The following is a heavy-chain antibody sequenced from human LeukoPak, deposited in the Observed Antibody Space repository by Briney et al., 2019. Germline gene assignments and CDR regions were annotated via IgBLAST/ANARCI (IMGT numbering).Heavy chain of an antibody. CDR2: ISSSGSTI. CDR1: GFTFSSYE. V-gene: IGHV3-48*03. CDR3: ARGTAPAVYYYYGMDV. J-gene: IGHJ6*02. D-gene: IGHD1-1*01. Sequence: GGSLRLSCAASGFTFSSYEMTWVRQAPGKGLEWVSYISSSGSTIYYADSVKGRFTISRDNAKNSLYLQMNSLRAEDTAVYYCARGTAPAVYYYYGMDVWGQGTTVTVSS.